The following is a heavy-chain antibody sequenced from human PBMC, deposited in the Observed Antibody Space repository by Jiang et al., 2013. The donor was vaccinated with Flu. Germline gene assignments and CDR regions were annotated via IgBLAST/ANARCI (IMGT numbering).Heavy chain of an antibody. CDR3: AHAYSGSPAFNWFDP. CDR2: IYWDDDK. D-gene: IGHD1-26*01. J-gene: IGHJ5*02. V-gene: IGHV2-5*02. CDR1: GFSLSTSGVG. Sequence: KPTQTLTLTCTFSGFSLSTSGVGVGWIRQPPGKALEWLALIYWDDDKRYSPSLKSRLTITKDTSKNQVVLTMTNMDPVDTATYYCAHAYSGSPAFNWFDPWGQGTLVTVSS.